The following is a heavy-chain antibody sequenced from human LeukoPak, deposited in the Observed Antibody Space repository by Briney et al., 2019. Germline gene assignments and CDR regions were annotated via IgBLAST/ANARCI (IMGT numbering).Heavy chain of an antibody. CDR1: GFTFSSYW. Sequence: GGSLRLSCAASGFTFSSYWMSWVRQAPGKGLGWVANIKEDGSAKYSVDSVKGRFTISRDNAKNTLYLQMNSLRAEDTAVYYCARDSPGYGAYDLGWGQGALVAVSS. V-gene: IGHV3-7*04. D-gene: IGHD5-12*01. J-gene: IGHJ4*02. CDR2: IKEDGSAK. CDR3: ARDSPGYGAYDLG.